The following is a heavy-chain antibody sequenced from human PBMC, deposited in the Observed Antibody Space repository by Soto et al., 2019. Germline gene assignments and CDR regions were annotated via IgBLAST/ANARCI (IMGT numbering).Heavy chain of an antibody. CDR2: IYYSGST. J-gene: IGHJ5*02. CDR1: GGSSGRSGYY. Sequence: WETLALTCAVSGGSSGRSGYYWGWIPQPPGKGLEWIGSIYYSGSTYYNPSLKSRVTISVDTSKNQFSLKLSSVTAADTAVYYCARGNYYGSGSWSVRWFDPWGQG. V-gene: IGHV4-39*01. CDR3: ARGNYYGSGSWSVRWFDP. D-gene: IGHD3-10*01.